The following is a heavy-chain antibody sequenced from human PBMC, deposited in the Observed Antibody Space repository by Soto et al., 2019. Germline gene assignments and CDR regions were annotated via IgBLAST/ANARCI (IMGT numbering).Heavy chain of an antibody. CDR3: ASRLAYCAGDCY. CDR1: GFSFSRYS. D-gene: IGHD2-21*02. Sequence: EVNLVESGGGLVQPGGSVRLSCEASGFSFSRYSMLWVRQAPGKGLEWVSYISASSSTIYYADSVKGRFTTSRDNAENTLYVQMNSLRDEDTAVYYCASRLAYCAGDCYWGHGTLVTVSS. V-gene: IGHV3-48*02. J-gene: IGHJ4*01. CDR2: ISASSSTI.